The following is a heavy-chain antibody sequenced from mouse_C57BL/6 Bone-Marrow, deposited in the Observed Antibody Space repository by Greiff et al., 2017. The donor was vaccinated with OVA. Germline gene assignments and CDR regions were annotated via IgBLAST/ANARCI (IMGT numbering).Heavy chain of an antibody. CDR1: GFSFNTYA. J-gene: IGHJ4*01. CDR2: IRSKSNNYAT. Sequence: EVQLVESGGGLVQPKGSLKLSCAASGFSFNTYAMNWVRQAPGKGLEWVARIRSKSNNYATYYADSVKDRFTISRDDSESMLYLQMNNLKTEDTAMYYCVRHVLPYAMDYWGQGTSVTVSS. V-gene: IGHV10-1*01. CDR3: VRHVLPYAMDY.